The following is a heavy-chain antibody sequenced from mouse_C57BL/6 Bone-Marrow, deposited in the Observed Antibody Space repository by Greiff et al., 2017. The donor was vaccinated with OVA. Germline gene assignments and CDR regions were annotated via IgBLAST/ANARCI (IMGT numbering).Heavy chain of an antibody. J-gene: IGHJ4*01. D-gene: IGHD1-1*01. CDR2: FYPGSGSI. CDR1: GYTFTEYT. CDR3: ARHGYYGSSPRYAMDY. Sequence: QVQLKESGAELVKPGASVKLSCKASGYTFTEYTIHWVKQRSGQGLEWIGWFYPGSGSIKYNEKFKDKATLTADKSSSTVYMELSRLTSEDSAVYFCARHGYYGSSPRYAMDYWGQGTSVTVSS. V-gene: IGHV1-62-2*01.